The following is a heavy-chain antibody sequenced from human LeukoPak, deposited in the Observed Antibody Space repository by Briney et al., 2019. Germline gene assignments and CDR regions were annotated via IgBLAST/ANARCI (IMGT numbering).Heavy chain of an antibody. CDR2: INPNGGGT. CDR3: ARDSGDYYDNSGTPCNWFDP. CDR1: GYSFTGHY. V-gene: IGHV1-2*02. D-gene: IGHD3-22*01. Sequence: ASVKVSCKASGYSFTGHYIHWVRQVPGQGLEWMGWINPNGGGTRFAEKFQGRVTMTRDTSIRTAYMELTRLTSDDTAVYYCARDSGDYYDNSGTPCNWFDPWGQGTLVTVSS. J-gene: IGHJ5*02.